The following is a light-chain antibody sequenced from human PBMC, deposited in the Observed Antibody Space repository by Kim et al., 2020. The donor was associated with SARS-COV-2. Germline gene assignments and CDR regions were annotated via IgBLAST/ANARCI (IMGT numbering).Light chain of an antibody. CDR2: FGS. V-gene: IGKV2-28*01. CDR1: QSLLYFNGFNY. Sequence: DIVMTQSPLSLPVTPGEPASISCRSSQSLLYFNGFNYLDWYLQKPGQSPQLLIYFGSKRASGVPDRFSGSGSGTEFTLKISRVEAEDVGVYYCMQARQTPFTFGPGTKVDIK. J-gene: IGKJ3*01. CDR3: MQARQTPFT.